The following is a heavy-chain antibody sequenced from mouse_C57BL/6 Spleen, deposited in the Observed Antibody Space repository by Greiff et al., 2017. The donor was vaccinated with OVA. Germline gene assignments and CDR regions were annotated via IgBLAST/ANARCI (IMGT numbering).Heavy chain of an antibody. D-gene: IGHD2-3*01. Sequence: VKLMESGPELVKPGASVKISCKASGYAFSSSWMNWVKQRPGKGLEWIGRIYPGDGDTNYNGKFKGKATLTADKSSSTAYMQLSSLTSEDSAVYFCARKGIYDGYSLLFFDYWGQGTTLTVSS. CDR3: ARKGIYDGYSLLFFDY. J-gene: IGHJ2*01. CDR2: IYPGDGDT. V-gene: IGHV1-82*01. CDR1: GYAFSSSW.